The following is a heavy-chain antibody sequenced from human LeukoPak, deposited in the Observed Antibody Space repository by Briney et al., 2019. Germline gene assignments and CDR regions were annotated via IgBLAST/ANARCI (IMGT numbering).Heavy chain of an antibody. CDR2: ISPYNDNT. CDR1: GYTFTNYG. CDR3: ARSSSYDSSGYYKKRQYYFDY. V-gene: IGHV1-18*01. Sequence: ASVKVSCKTSGYTFTNYGLSWVRQAPGQGLEWMGWISPYNDNTNYAQKFQGRVTMTRDMSTSTVYMELSSLRSEDTAVYYCARSSSYDSSGYYKKRQYYFDYWGQGTLVTVSS. J-gene: IGHJ4*02. D-gene: IGHD3-22*01.